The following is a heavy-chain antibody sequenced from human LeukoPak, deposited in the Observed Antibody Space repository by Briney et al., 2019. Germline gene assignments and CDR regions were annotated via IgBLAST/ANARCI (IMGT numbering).Heavy chain of an antibody. D-gene: IGHD6-13*01. V-gene: IGHV4-59*11. J-gene: IGHJ4*02. CDR1: GGSISSHY. CDR3: ARDTDSSSFGY. CDR2: IYYSGST. Sequence: SETLSLTCTVSGGSISSHYWSWIRQPPGKGLEWIGYIYYSGSTNYNPSLKSRVTISVDTSKNQFSLKLSSVTAADTAVYYCARDTDSSSFGYWGQGTLVTVSS.